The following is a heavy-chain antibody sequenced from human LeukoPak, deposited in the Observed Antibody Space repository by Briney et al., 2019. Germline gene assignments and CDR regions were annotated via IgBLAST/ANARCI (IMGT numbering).Heavy chain of an antibody. CDR1: GGSISSYY. D-gene: IGHD3-3*01. CDR3: ARDRKAGVFDY. Sequence: SETLSLTCTVSGGSISSYYWSWIRQPPGKGLEWIGYIYYSGSTSYNPSLKSRVTISVDTSKNQFSLKLSSVTAADTAVYYCARDRKAGVFDYWGQGTLVTVS. V-gene: IGHV4-59*01. J-gene: IGHJ4*02. CDR2: IYYSGST.